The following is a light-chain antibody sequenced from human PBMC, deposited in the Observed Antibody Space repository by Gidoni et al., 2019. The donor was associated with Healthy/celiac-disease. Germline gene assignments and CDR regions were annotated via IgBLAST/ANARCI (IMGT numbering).Light chain of an antibody. Sequence: DIQMTKSPSSLPASLGDRVTITCRASQSIRSYLNWYPQKPGKAPKLRIYAASSLQSGVPSRFSGSGSGTDFTLTISSLQPEDFATYYCQQSYSTPSTFGPGTKVDIK. CDR1: QSIRSY. CDR3: QQSYSTPST. V-gene: IGKV1-39*01. CDR2: AAS. J-gene: IGKJ3*01.